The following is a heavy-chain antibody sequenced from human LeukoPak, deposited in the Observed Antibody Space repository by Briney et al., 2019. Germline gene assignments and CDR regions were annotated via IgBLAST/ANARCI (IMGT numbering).Heavy chain of an antibody. D-gene: IGHD3-10*02. CDR3: ARGTMIGEY. CDR2: INTYWSTT. V-gene: IGHV3-74*01. Sequence: GGSLRLSCAACGFNFSTYWMQGVRQARGKGVLLLLLINTYWSTTGYSDSLNRRFTISRDNANNTLYLQMSSLRAEDTAVYYCARGTMIGEYWGQGTLVTVSS. CDR1: GFNFSTYW. J-gene: IGHJ4*02.